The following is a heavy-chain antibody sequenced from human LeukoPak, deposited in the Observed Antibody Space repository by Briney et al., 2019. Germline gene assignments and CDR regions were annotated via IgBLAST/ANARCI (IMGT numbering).Heavy chain of an antibody. CDR1: GFSFGTHW. CDR2: IKQDETET. CDR3: ARDSGDRPQAVGYFFDY. V-gene: IGHV3-7*01. J-gene: IGHJ4*02. D-gene: IGHD7-27*01. Sequence: GGSLRLSCVASGFSFGTHWMAWVRQPPGAGPEWVANIKQDETETYYADAVRGRFAITRDNAKNSLYLQMDNLRGEDTAVYYCARDSGDRPQAVGYFFDYWGQGSLVTVSS.